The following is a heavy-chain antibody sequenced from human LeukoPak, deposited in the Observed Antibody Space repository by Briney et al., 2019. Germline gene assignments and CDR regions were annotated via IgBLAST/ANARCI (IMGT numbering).Heavy chain of an antibody. V-gene: IGHV4-59*01. J-gene: IGHJ5*02. D-gene: IGHD1-26*01. CDR3: ARVGGATGSYRFDP. CDR1: GGSISSYY. CDR2: IYYSGST. Sequence: SETLSLTCTVSGGSISSYYWSWIRQPPGKGLEWIGYIYYSGSTNYNPSLKSRVTISVDTSKNQFSLKLSSVTAADTAVYYCARVGGATGSYRFDPWGQGTLVTVSS.